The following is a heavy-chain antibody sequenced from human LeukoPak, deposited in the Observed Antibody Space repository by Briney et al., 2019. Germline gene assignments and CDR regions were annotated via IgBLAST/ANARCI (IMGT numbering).Heavy chain of an antibody. V-gene: IGHV4-34*01. CDR2: INHSGST. D-gene: IGHD3-10*01. Sequence: PSETLSLTCAVYGGSFSGYYWSWIRQPPGKGLEWIGEINHSGSTNYNPSLKSRVTISVDTSKNQFSLKLSSVTAADTAVYYCARGRRGLWFGELRNWFDPWGQGTLVTVSS. J-gene: IGHJ5*02. CDR1: GGSFSGYY. CDR3: ARGRRGLWFGELRNWFDP.